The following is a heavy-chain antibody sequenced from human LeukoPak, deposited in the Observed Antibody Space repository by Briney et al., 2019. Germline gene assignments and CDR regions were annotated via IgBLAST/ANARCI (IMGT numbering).Heavy chain of an antibody. V-gene: IGHV3-23*01. Sequence: GGSLRLSCAASGFTFSSYAMSWVRQAPGKGLEWVSAISGSGGSTYYADSVKGRFTTSRDNSKNTLYLQMNSLRAEDTAVYYCAKATYYYDSSGYYSPYYFDYWGQGTLVTVSS. CDR3: AKATYYYDSSGYYSPYYFDY. D-gene: IGHD3-22*01. CDR1: GFTFSSYA. J-gene: IGHJ4*02. CDR2: ISGSGGST.